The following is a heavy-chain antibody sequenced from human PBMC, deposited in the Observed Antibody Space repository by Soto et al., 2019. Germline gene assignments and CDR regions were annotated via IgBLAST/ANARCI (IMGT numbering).Heavy chain of an antibody. CDR2: ISTSGDST. D-gene: IGHD5-12*01. J-gene: IGHJ4*02. CDR1: GITFSSYA. V-gene: IGHV3-23*01. CDR3: AKGAGGVATWVYFDC. Sequence: EVQLLESGGGLVQPGGSLRLSCAASGITFSSYAMSWVRQAPGKGLEWVSAISTSGDSTYYADSVKGRFTISRDNSKNTLDLQMSSLRAEDTAVYYCAKGAGGVATWVYFDCWGQGPLLTVSS.